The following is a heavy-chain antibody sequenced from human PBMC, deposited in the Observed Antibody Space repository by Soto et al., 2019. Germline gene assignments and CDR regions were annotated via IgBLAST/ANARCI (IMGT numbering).Heavy chain of an antibody. CDR2: ISYDGSNK. V-gene: IGHV3-30-3*01. Sequence: GGSLRLSCAASGFTFSSYAMHWVRQAPGKGLEWVAVISYDGSNKYYADSVKGRFTISRDNSINTLYLQMSSLRTEDTAVFYCAHPRGYGVFDAVDIWGQGTMVTVSS. J-gene: IGHJ3*02. D-gene: IGHD4-17*01. CDR1: GFTFSSYA. CDR3: AHPRGYGVFDAVDI.